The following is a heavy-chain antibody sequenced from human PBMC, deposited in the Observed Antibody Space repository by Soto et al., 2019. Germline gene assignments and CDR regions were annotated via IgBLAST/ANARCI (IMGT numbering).Heavy chain of an antibody. J-gene: IGHJ3*02. CDR2: LSSSSRYI. CDR1: GFTFSSFS. Sequence: EVQLVESGGGLVKSGGSLRLSCAASGFTFSSFSMNWVRQAPGKGLEWVSSLSSSSRYIYYADSVKGRFTISRDNAKNSLFPQMNSLRAEDTAVYYCARVEITMVRGAGYAFDIWGQGTLVTVSS. V-gene: IGHV3-21*01. CDR3: ARVEITMVRGAGYAFDI. D-gene: IGHD3-10*01.